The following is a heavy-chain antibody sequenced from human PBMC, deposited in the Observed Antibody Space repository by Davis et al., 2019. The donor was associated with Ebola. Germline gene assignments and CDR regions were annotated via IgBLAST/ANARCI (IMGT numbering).Heavy chain of an antibody. CDR1: GGSISSYY. D-gene: IGHD5-12*01. Sequence: PGGSLRLSCTVSGGSISSYYWSWIRQPPGKGLEWIGYIYYSGSTNYNPSLKSRVTISVDTSKNQFSLKLSSVTAADTAVYYCARLGGWLRDWGQGTLVTVSS. CDR2: IYYSGST. J-gene: IGHJ4*02. CDR3: ARLGGWLRD. V-gene: IGHV4-59*01.